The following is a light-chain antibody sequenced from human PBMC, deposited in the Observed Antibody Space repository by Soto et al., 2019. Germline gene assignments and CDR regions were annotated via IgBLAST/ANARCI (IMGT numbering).Light chain of an antibody. CDR3: QQYNSYWT. CDR1: QSISSW. Sequence: DIQMTQSPSTLSASVGDRVTITCRASQSISSWLAWYQQKPGKAPKLLIYKASSLESGVPSRFSGSGSGTEFILTISSPQPDDFATYYRQQYNSYWTLGQGTKVEIK. J-gene: IGKJ1*01. CDR2: KAS. V-gene: IGKV1-5*03.